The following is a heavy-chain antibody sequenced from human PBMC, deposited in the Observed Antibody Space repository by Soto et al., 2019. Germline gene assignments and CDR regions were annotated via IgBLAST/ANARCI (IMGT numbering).Heavy chain of an antibody. V-gene: IGHV3-33*01. CDR2: IWYDGSKK. D-gene: IGHD6-19*01. CDR3: ARDEQGLASYALYV. Sequence: QVQLVESGGGVAQPGRSLRLSCTVTGFTFSGHAMHWVRQAPGKGLEWVTQIWYDGSKKYYAESVKGRFTISRDNSMNTLYLEMNSLRVEYMAVYYCARDEQGLASYALYVWGQGTAVTVSS. J-gene: IGHJ6*02. CDR1: GFTFSGHA.